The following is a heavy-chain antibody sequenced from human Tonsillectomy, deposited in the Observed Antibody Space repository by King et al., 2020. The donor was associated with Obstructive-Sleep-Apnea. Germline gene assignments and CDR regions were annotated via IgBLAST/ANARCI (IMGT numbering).Heavy chain of an antibody. CDR1: GFTFSSYA. D-gene: IGHD3-10*01. V-gene: IGHV3-30*04. CDR2: ISYDGGNK. CDR3: ARYQAPLYGFGELYSWFDP. J-gene: IGHJ5*02. Sequence: VQLVESGGGVVQPGRSLRLSCAASGFTFSSYAMHWVRQAPGKGLEWVAVISYDGGNKYYGDSVKGRFTISRDNSKNTLYLQMNSLRAEDTAVYYCARYQAPLYGFGELYSWFDPWGQGTLVTVSS.